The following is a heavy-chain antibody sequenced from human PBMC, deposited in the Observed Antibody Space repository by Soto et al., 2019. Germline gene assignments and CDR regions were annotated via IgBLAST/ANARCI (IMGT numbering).Heavy chain of an antibody. CDR1: GFTFSSYA. CDR3: ARDFSQLLYPPNHYYGMDV. D-gene: IGHD2-2*02. Sequence: GGSLRLSCAASGFTFSSYAMHWVRQAPGKGLEWVAVISYDGSNKYYADSVKGRFTISRDNSKNTLYLQMNSLRAEDTAVYYCARDFSQLLYPPNHYYGMDVWGQGTTVTVSS. J-gene: IGHJ6*02. V-gene: IGHV3-30-3*01. CDR2: ISYDGSNK.